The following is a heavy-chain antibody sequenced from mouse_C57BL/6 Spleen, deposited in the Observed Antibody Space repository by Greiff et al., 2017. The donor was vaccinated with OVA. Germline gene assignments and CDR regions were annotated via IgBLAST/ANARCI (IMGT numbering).Heavy chain of an antibody. J-gene: IGHJ3*01. Sequence: EVKLVESGGGLVQPGGSLKLSCAASGFTFSDYYMYWVRQTPEKRLEWVAYISNGGGSTYYPATVKGRFTISRDNAKNTLYLQMSRLKSEDTAMYYCARRDGSSHFAYWGKGTLVTVSA. CDR3: ARRDGSSHFAY. CDR2: ISNGGGST. CDR1: GFTFSDYY. D-gene: IGHD1-1*01. V-gene: IGHV5-12*01.